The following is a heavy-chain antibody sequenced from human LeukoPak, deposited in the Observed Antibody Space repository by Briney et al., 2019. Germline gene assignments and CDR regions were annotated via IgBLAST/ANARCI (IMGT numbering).Heavy chain of an antibody. J-gene: IGHJ6*03. CDR3: ARARYDFWSGYSAYYYYYMDV. D-gene: IGHD3-3*01. V-gene: IGHV1-8*03. CDR1: GYTFTSYD. Sequence: EASVKVSCKASGYTFTSYDINWVRQATGQGLEWMGWMNPNSGNTGYAQKFQGRVTITRNTSISTAYMELSSLRSEDTAVYYCARARYDFWSGYSAYYYYYMDVWGKGTTVTVSS. CDR2: MNPNSGNT.